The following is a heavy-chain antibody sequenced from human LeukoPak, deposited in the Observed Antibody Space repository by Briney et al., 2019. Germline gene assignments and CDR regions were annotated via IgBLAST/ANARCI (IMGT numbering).Heavy chain of an antibody. CDR3: ARLFPYYYDSSGYFDY. CDR2: INHSGST. V-gene: IGHV4-34*01. J-gene: IGHJ4*02. CDR1: GGSFSGYY. Sequence: SETLSLTFAVYGGSFSGYYWSWICQPPGKGLGWIGEINHSGSTNYNPSLKSRVTISVDTSKNQFSLKLSSVTAADTAVYYCARLFPYYYDSSGYFDYWGQGTLVTVSS. D-gene: IGHD3-22*01.